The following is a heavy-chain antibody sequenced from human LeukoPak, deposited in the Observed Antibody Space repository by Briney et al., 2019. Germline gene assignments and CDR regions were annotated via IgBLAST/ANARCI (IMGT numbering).Heavy chain of an antibody. V-gene: IGHV1-69*11. CDR3: ARDTGADYYDSSGYHMGASDI. CDR2: IIPILGTA. Sequence: ASVKVSCKASGGTFSSYAISWVRQAPGQGLEWMGRIIPILGTANYAQKFQGRVTITTDESTSTAYMELSSLRSEDTAVYYCARDTGADYYDSSGYHMGASDIWGQGTMVTVSS. J-gene: IGHJ3*02. CDR1: GGTFSSYA. D-gene: IGHD3-22*01.